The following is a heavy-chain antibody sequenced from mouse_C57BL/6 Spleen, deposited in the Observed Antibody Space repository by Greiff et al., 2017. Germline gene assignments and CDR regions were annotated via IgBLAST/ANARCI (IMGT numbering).Heavy chain of an antibody. Sequence: QVQLQQSGPGLVQPSQSLSITCTVSGFSLTSYGVHWVRQSPGKGLEWLGVIWSGGSTDYNAAFISRLSISKDNSKSQVFFKMNSLQADDTAIYYWAREGVYYGYDVPFAYWGQGTLVTVSA. CDR2: IWSGGST. D-gene: IGHD2-2*01. CDR1: GFSLTSYG. V-gene: IGHV2-2*01. CDR3: AREGVYYGYDVPFAY. J-gene: IGHJ3*01.